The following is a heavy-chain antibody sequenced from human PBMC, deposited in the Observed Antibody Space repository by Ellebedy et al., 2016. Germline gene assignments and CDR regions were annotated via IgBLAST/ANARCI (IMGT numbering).Heavy chain of an antibody. D-gene: IGHD3-22*01. CDR2: IKQDGSEK. J-gene: IGHJ4*02. V-gene: IGHV3-7*01. CDR3: TRVTYYYDSSGHYMGHGIDY. CDR1: GFTFSSYW. Sequence: GGSLRLSCAASGFTFSSYWMSRVRQAPGKGLEWVANIKQDGSEKYYVDSVKGQFTISSDNAKNTLYLQMNSLRAEDTAVYYCTRVTYYYDSSGHYMGHGIDYWGQGTLVTVSS.